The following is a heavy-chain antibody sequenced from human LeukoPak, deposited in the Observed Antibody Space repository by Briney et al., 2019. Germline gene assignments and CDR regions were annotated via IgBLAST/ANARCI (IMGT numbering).Heavy chain of an antibody. Sequence: SETLSLTCTVSGGSISSYYWSWIRQPAGKGLEWIGRIYTSGSTNYNPSLKSRVTMSVDTSKNQFSLKLSSVTAADTAVYYCARDPTTYYYGSYYFDYRGQGTLVTVSS. D-gene: IGHD3-10*01. CDR3: ARDPTTYYYGSYYFDY. CDR2: IYTSGST. V-gene: IGHV4-4*07. CDR1: GGSISSYY. J-gene: IGHJ4*02.